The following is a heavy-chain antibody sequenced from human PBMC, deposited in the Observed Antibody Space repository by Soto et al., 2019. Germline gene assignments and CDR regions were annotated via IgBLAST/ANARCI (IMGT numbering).Heavy chain of an antibody. CDR3: ARLSYYDSSGPDY. V-gene: IGHV5-51*01. J-gene: IGHJ4*02. D-gene: IGHD3-22*01. CDR2: MYPSDSDT. Sequence: GESLKISCKGSGYIFTTYWIGWVRQMPGKGLEWMGIMYPSDSDTRYSPSFQGQVTISADKSISTAYLQWSSLKASDTAMYYCARLSYYDSSGPDYWGQGTLVTVSS. CDR1: GYIFTTYW.